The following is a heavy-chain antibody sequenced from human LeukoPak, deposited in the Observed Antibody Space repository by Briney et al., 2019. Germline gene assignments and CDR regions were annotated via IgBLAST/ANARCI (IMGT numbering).Heavy chain of an antibody. J-gene: IGHJ6*03. Sequence: SETLSLTCTVSGGSISSSSYYWGWIRQPPGKGLEWIGSIYYSGSTYYNPSLKSRVTISVDTSKNQFSLKLSSVTAADTAVYYCARVGAAAGYYYYMDVWGKGTTVTVSS. D-gene: IGHD6-13*01. CDR3: ARVGAAAGYYYYMDV. V-gene: IGHV4-39*07. CDR2: IYYSGST. CDR1: GGSISSSSYY.